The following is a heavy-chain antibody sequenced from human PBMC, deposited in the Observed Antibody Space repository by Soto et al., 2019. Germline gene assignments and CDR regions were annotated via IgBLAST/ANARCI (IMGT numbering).Heavy chain of an antibody. CDR3: ARESSSITVRGPFDI. J-gene: IGHJ3*02. D-gene: IGHD3-16*01. CDR2: IYHGRST. V-gene: IGHV4-4*02. CDR1: GGSISTNNW. Sequence: QVQLQESGPGLVKPSGTLSLTCSVSGGSISTNNWWSWVRQSPGKGLEWIGEIYHGRSTNYNRSLINQITISKSCCRSRYSLRLKCVTAADTGIYYFARESSSITVRGPFDIWGRGTLVTVSS.